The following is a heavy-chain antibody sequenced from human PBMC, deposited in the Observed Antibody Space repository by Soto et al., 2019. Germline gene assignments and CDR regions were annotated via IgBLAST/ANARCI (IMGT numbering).Heavy chain of an antibody. CDR1: GFSLSNARMG. CDR2: IFSNDEK. CDR3: ARGNYDFWSGRYYYGMDV. V-gene: IGHV2-26*01. D-gene: IGHD3-3*01. Sequence: SGPTLVNPTETLTLTCTVPGFSLSNARMGVSWIRQPPGKALEWLAHIFSNDEKSYSTSLKSRLTISKDTSKSQVVLTMTNMDPVDTATYYCARGNYDFWSGRYYYGMDVWGQGTTVTVSS. J-gene: IGHJ6*02.